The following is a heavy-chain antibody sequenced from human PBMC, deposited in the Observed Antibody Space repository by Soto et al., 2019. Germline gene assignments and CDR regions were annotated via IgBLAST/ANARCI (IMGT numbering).Heavy chain of an antibody. CDR1: GGSISSYY. CDR2: IYYSGST. J-gene: IGHJ5*02. D-gene: IGHD3-9*01. V-gene: IGHV4-59*01. CDR3: ARDLRYFDYLNWFDP. Sequence: SETLSLTWTVSGGSISSYYWSWILQPPGKGLEWIGYIYYSGSTNYNPSLKSRVTISVDTSKNQFSLKLSSVTAADTAVYYCARDLRYFDYLNWFDPWGQGTLVTVSS.